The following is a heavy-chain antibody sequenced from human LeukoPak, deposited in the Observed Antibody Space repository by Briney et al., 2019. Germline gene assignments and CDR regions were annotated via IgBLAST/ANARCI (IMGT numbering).Heavy chain of an antibody. V-gene: IGHV4-34*01. Sequence: PSETLSLTCAVYGGSFSGYYWSWIRQPPGKGLEWIGEINHSRSSNYNPSLKSRVTISVDTSKNQFSLRLSSVTAADTAVYYCARAGSSGPYCTDGSCYGMDVWGQGTTVTVSS. D-gene: IGHD2-15*01. CDR2: INHSRSS. J-gene: IGHJ6*02. CDR3: ARAGSSGPYCTDGSCYGMDV. CDR1: GGSFSGYY.